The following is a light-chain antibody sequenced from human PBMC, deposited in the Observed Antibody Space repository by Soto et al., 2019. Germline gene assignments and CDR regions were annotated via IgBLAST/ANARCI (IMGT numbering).Light chain of an antibody. J-gene: IGKJ2*01. Sequence: DIKMTKSPSSLSASVGDIVTITCRASQYISNYLNWYQQKSGTAPKLLIHTASTLQSGVPSRFSGRGSGPDFTLTISSVQPDDFATYFCQQSYSTPPTFGQGTTLEIK. CDR3: QQSYSTPPT. CDR1: QYISNY. CDR2: TAS. V-gene: IGKV1-39*01.